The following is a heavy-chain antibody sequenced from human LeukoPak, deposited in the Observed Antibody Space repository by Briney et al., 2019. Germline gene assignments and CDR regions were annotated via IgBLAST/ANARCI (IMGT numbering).Heavy chain of an antibody. D-gene: IGHD3-10*01. J-gene: IGHJ4*02. CDR3: AKGFFGSGSFPHNFDY. V-gene: IGHV3-23*01. CDR1: GFTFSSFA. CDR2: VRGNGDST. Sequence: GGSLRLSCAASGFTFSSFAMHWVRQAPGKGLEWVAVVRGNGDSTHYADSVKGRFTISRDNSKNTLYLQMNSLRDEDTAVYYCAKGFFGSGSFPHNFDYWGQGTLVTVSS.